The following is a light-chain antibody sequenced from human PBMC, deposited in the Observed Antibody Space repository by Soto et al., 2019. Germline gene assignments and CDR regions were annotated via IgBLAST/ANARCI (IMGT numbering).Light chain of an antibody. CDR3: QQYSRSPFT. Sequence: DIVLTQSPGTLSLSPGERATLSCRASQGVSANHLTWYQQKPGQAPRLLMCGASTRATGLPDRFSGRESGTDFTLTISRPEPEDFAVYFCQQYSRSPFTCGPGTKVDI. J-gene: IGKJ3*01. CDR1: QGVSANH. V-gene: IGKV3-20*01. CDR2: GAS.